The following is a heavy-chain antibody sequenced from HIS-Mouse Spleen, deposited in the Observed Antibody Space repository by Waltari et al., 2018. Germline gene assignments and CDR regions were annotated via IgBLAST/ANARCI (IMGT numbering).Heavy chain of an antibody. CDR2: IWYDGSNK. D-gene: IGHD2-15*01. V-gene: IGHV3-33*01. J-gene: IGHJ6*02. CDR3: ARDSVAATYYYYYGMDV. Sequence: QVPLVASGGGVVQPGRSLRLSCAAAGFPFSSFGMHWVRQAPGKGLEWVAVIWYDGSNKYYADSVKGRFTISRDNSKNTLYLQMNSLRAEDTAVYYCARDSVAATYYYYYGMDVWGQGTTVTVSS. CDR1: GFPFSSFG.